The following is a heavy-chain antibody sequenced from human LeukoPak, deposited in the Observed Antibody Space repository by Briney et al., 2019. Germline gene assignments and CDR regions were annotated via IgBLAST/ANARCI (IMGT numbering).Heavy chain of an antibody. V-gene: IGHV3-53*01. J-gene: IGHJ4*02. CDR1: GFTVSSNY. D-gene: IGHD2-15*01. CDR3: ARDLGSFGRGGSYFDS. Sequence: GGSLRLSCAASGFTVSSNYMSWVRQAPGKGLEWVSVIYSGGSTYYADSVKGRFTISRDDSKNTLYLQMNSLRAEDTAVYYCARDLGSFGRGGSYFDSWGQGTLVTVSS. CDR2: IYSGGST.